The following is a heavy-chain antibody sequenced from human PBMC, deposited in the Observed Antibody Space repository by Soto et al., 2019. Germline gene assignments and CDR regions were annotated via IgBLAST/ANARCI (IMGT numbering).Heavy chain of an antibody. J-gene: IGHJ6*02. CDR1: GGSISSGGYY. Sequence: QVQLQESGPGLVKPSQTLSLTCTVSGGSISSGGYYWSWIRQHPGKGLEWIRYIYYSGSTYYNPSLKSRVTISVDTSKNQFSLKLSSVTAADTAVYYCARSEQQLDTESYYGMDVWGQGTTVTVSS. CDR3: ARSEQQLDTESYYGMDV. CDR2: IYYSGST. V-gene: IGHV4-31*03. D-gene: IGHD6-13*01.